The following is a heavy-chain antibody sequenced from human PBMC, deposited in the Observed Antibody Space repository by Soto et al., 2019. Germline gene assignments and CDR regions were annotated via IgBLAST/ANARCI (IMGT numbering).Heavy chain of an antibody. D-gene: IGHD4-4*01. CDR1: GGSISSSSYY. CDR3: ARQFSALTTVTTAFDY. CDR2: IYYSGST. V-gene: IGHV4-39*01. J-gene: IGHJ4*02. Sequence: SETLSLTCTVSGGSISSSSYYWGWIRQPPGKGLEWIGSIYYSGSTYYNPSLKSRVTISVDTSKNQFSLKLSSVTAADTAVYYCARQFSALTTVTTAFDYWGQGTLVTVSS.